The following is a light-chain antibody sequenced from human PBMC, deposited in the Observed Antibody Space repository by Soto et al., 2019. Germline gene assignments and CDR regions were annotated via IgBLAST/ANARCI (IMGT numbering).Light chain of an antibody. CDR2: GAS. V-gene: IGKV1-5*03. CDR3: HQYKTYSRT. Sequence: DIQMTQSPSTLSAPVGDRVTITCRASQSISSWLAWYQQKPGKAPKLLIYGASSLESGVPSRFSGSGSGTEFTLTISSLQPDDFATYYCHQYKTYSRTFGQGTKVEIK. J-gene: IGKJ1*01. CDR1: QSISSW.